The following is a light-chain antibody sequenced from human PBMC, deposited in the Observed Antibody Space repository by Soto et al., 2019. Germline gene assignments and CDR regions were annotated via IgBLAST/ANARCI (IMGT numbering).Light chain of an antibody. CDR1: QSISSF. CDR3: QQSYSTPGT. CDR2: AAS. Sequence: DIQMTQSPSSLSASVGDRVTITCRASQSISSFLNWYQQKPGKAPKLLIYAASSLQGGVPSRFSGSGSGTDFTLTISGXQPEDFATYYCQQSYSTPGTFGQGTKVDTK. V-gene: IGKV1-39*01. J-gene: IGKJ1*01.